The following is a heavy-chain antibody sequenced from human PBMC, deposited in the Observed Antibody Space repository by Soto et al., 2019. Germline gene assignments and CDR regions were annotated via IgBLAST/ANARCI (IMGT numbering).Heavy chain of an antibody. CDR1: GYTFTRYG. CDR2: ISGYNGDT. CDR3: AKNGQPPYYYYGMDV. Sequence: QGKLVQSGGEVKKPGASVKVSCKASGYTFTRYGISWVRQAPGQGLEWMGWISGYNGDTKYAQKFQGRVTMTVDTSTTTADMELRSLTSDDRAVYYCAKNGQPPYYYYGMDVWGQGNTVTVSS. V-gene: IGHV1-18*01. D-gene: IGHD2-8*01. J-gene: IGHJ6*02.